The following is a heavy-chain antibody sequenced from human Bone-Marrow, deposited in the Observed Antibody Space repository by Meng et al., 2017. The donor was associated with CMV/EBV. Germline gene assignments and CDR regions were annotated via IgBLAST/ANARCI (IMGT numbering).Heavy chain of an antibody. J-gene: IGHJ6*02. V-gene: IGHV1-69*05. CDR1: GGTFSSFG. Sequence: SVKVSCKASGGTFSSFGVTWVRQAPGQGLEWIGGMNPIFDTPNYPQKFQGRVSITTDESTSTAYMELRRLRFDDTAMYYCGVLAAIPNYFGVDVWGQGTPVTVSS. CDR2: MNPIFDTP. CDR3: GVLAAIPNYFGVDV. D-gene: IGHD2-2*02.